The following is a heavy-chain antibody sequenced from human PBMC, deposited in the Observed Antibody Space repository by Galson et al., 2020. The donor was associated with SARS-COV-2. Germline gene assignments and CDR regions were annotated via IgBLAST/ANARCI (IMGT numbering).Heavy chain of an antibody. V-gene: IGHV3-9*01. CDR2: ISWNSGSI. D-gene: IGHD6-13*01. CDR3: AKDGQQLDYYYGMDV. CDR1: GFTFDDYA. J-gene: IGHJ6*02. Sequence: LRLSCAASGFTFDDYAMHWVRQAPGKGLEWVSGISWNSGSIGYADSVKGRFTISRDNAKNSLYLQMNSLRAEDTALYYCAKDGQQLDYYYGMDVWGQGATVTVSS.